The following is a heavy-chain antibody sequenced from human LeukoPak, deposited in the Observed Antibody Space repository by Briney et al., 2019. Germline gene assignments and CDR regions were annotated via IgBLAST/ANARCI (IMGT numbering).Heavy chain of an antibody. CDR3: ARDGIAAADIGY. Sequence: GGSLRLSCAASGFTFSSYSMNWVRQAPGKGLEWVSSISSSSSYIYYADSVKGRFTISRDNAKNSLYLQMNSLRAEDTAVYYCARDGIAAADIGYWGREPWSPSPQ. D-gene: IGHD6-13*01. CDR2: ISSSSSYI. CDR1: GFTFSSYS. V-gene: IGHV3-21*01. J-gene: IGHJ4*02.